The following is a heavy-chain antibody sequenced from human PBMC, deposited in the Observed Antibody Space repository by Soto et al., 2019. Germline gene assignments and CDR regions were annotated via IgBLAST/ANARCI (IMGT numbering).Heavy chain of an antibody. CDR1: GFTFSNYG. J-gene: IGHJ6*02. CDR2: ISYAGSNE. V-gene: IGHV3-30*18. CDR3: AKDVDKLHWFGEVYYFYGMDV. D-gene: IGHD3-10*01. Sequence: HVQLVESGGGVVQPGRSLRLSCAASGFTFSNYGMHWVRQAPGKGLEWVAVISYAGSNEYYEDSVKGRFTISRDNSQNTLYLQMNSLRAEDTAMYYCAKDVDKLHWFGEVYYFYGMDVWGQGTTVSVSS.